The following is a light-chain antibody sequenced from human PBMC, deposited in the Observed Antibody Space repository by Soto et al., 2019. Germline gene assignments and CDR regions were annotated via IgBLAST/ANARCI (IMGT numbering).Light chain of an antibody. CDR2: GAS. CDR1: QNVLSN. J-gene: IGKJ1*01. CDR3: QQYISWPRT. V-gene: IGKV3-15*01. Sequence: EITMTQSPATLSVPAGERATLSCRASQNVLSNLAWYQQKPGQAPRILIYGASTRATGVPARFSGSGSGTEFTLTIGSLQSEDSAVYYCQQYISWPRTFGQGTTVEI.